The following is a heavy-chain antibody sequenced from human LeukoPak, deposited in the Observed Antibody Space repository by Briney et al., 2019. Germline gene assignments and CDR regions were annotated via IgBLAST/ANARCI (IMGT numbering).Heavy chain of an antibody. D-gene: IGHD2-2*01. CDR1: GGSISSYY. J-gene: IGHJ6*02. CDR3: AREGCSSTSCYRRRSYYYYGMDV. Sequence: SETLSLTCTVSGGSISSYYWSWIRQPAGKGLEWIGRIYTSGSTNYKPSLKSRVTMSVDTSKNQFSLKLSSVTAADTAVYYCAREGCSSTSCYRRRSYYYYGMDVWGQGTTVTVSS. V-gene: IGHV4-4*07. CDR2: IYTSGST.